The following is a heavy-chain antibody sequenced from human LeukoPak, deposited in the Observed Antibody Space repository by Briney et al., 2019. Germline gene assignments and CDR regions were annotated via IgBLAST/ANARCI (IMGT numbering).Heavy chain of an antibody. CDR2: VNESGGT. Sequence: SETLSLTCAVYIDSFSNYHWNWIRQTPAKGMEWVGEVNESGGTNISPSLRSRVILSVDTSKNQFSLKLISVTVADTAIYYCGRDQGATVPQVGKNWFDPWGQGTRVTVSS. D-gene: IGHD1-26*01. CDR3: GRDQGATVPQVGKNWFDP. J-gene: IGHJ5*02. V-gene: IGHV4-34*01. CDR1: IDSFSNYH.